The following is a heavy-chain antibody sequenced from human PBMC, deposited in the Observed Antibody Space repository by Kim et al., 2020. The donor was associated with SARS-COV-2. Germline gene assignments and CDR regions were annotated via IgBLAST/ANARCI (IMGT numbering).Heavy chain of an antibody. CDR3: AKGPILTGHTSWFDP. V-gene: IGHV3-23*01. Sequence: GGSLRLSCAASGFTFSSYAMSWVRQAPGKGLEWVSAISGSGGSTYYADSVKGRFTISRDNSKNTLYLQMNSLRAEDTAVYYCAKGPILTGHTSWFDPWGQGTLVTVSS. CDR1: GFTFSSYA. J-gene: IGHJ5*02. D-gene: IGHD3-9*01. CDR2: ISGSGGST.